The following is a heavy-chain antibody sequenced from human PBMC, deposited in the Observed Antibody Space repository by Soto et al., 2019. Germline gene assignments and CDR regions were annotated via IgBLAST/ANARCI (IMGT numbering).Heavy chain of an antibody. V-gene: IGHV3-66*01. J-gene: IGHJ3*02. CDR2: IYRGGST. D-gene: IGHD3-10*01. Sequence: EVQLVESGGGLVQPGGSLRLSCPASGFTVSSNYMSWVRQAPGKGLEWVSVIYRGGSTYYADSVKGRFTISRDNSKNTLSLQMDSLRAEDTAVYYCATVWFGESTDAFDIWGQGTMVTVSS. CDR1: GFTVSSNY. CDR3: ATVWFGESTDAFDI.